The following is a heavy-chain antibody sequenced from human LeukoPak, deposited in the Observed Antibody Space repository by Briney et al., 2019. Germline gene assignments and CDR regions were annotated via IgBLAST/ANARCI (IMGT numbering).Heavy chain of an antibody. CDR3: ARDRGLYYDILTGESPHWFDP. V-gene: IGHV4-4*07. CDR2: IYTSGST. J-gene: IGHJ5*02. CDR1: GGSISSYY. Sequence: SETLSLTCTVSGGSISSYYWSWIRQPAGKGLEWIGRIYTSGSTNYNPSLKSRVTISVDTSKNQFSLKLSSVTAADTAVYYCARDRGLYYDILTGESPHWFDPWGQGTLVTVSS. D-gene: IGHD3-9*01.